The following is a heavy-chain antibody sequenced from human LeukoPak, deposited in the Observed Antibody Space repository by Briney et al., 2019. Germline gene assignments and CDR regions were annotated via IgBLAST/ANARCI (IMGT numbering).Heavy chain of an antibody. V-gene: IGHV3-30*03. CDR2: ISHDGSNK. J-gene: IGHJ4*02. CDR3: TTLITI. Sequence: GRSLRLSCAASGFTFSSYGTHWVRQAPAKGLEWVAVISHDGSNKYYADSVKGRFTISRDNSKNTLYLEMNSLRPEDAAVYHCTTLITIWGQGTLVTVSS. D-gene: IGHD4-23*01. CDR1: GFTFSSYG.